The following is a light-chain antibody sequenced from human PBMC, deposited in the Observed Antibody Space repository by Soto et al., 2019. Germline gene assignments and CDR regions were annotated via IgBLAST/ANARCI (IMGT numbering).Light chain of an antibody. CDR2: AAS. Sequence: EVVMTQSPVNLSVSPGERATLSCRASQSVSTHLAWYQQKPGQAPKLLIYAASTSVTGISARFSGSGSGNEFSLTISSMQSEDFGIYYCLRHNDWPVYTFGQGTNVEVK. CDR3: LRHNDWPVYT. CDR1: QSVSTH. J-gene: IGKJ2*01. V-gene: IGKV3-15*01.